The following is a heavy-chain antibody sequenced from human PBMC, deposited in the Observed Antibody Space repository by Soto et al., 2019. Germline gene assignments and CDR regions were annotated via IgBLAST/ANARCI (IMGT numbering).Heavy chain of an antibody. J-gene: IGHJ6*02. V-gene: IGHV1-69*13. CDR2: IIPIFGTA. CDR1: GGTFSSYA. Sequence: SVKVSCKASGGTFSSYAISWVRQAPGQGLEWMGGIIPIFGTANYAQKFQGRVTITADESTSTAYMELSSLRSEDTAVYYCAREGSDCSSTSCYPRLNTPYMDVWGQGTTVTVSS. CDR3: AREGSDCSSTSCYPRLNTPYMDV. D-gene: IGHD2-2*01.